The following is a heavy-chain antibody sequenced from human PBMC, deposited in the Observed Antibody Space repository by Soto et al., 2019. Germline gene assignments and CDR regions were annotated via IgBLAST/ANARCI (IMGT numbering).Heavy chain of an antibody. J-gene: IGHJ6*03. CDR3: ARVSYDFWSGPSFYMDV. CDR2: INSDGSST. D-gene: IGHD3-3*01. Sequence: GGSLRLSCAASGFTFSSYWMHWVRQAPGKGLVWVSRINSDGSSTSYADSVKGRFTISRDNAKNTLYLQMNSLRAEDTAVYYCARVSYDFWSGPSFYMDVWGKGTTVTVSS. CDR1: GFTFSSYW. V-gene: IGHV3-74*01.